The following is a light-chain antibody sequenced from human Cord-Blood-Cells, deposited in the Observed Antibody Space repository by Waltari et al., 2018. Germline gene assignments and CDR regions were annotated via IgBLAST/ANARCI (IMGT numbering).Light chain of an antibody. CDR2: DVS. V-gene: IGLV2-11*01. CDR3: CSYAGSYTWV. CDR1: SSDVGGYNY. Sequence: QSALTQPRPVSGSPGQSVTIACTGPSSDVGGYNYVSWYQQHPGKAHKLMIYDVSKRPSGVPDRFSGSKSGNTASLTISGLQAEDEADYYCCSYAGSYTWVFGGGTKLTVL. J-gene: IGLJ3*02.